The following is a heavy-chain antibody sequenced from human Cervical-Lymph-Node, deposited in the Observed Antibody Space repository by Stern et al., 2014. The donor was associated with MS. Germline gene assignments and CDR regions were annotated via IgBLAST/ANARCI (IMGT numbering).Heavy chain of an antibody. CDR2: ISYDGSNK. J-gene: IGHJ4*02. CDR1: GFTFSSYG. CDR3: AKDRTVAGPFDY. D-gene: IGHD6-19*01. V-gene: IGHV3-30*18. Sequence: VQLEESGGGVVQPGRSLRLSCAASGFTFSSYGMHWVRQAPGKGLEWVAVISYDGSNKYYADSVKGRFTISRDNSKNTLYLQMNSLRAEDTAVYYCAKDRTVAGPFDYWGQGTLVTVSS.